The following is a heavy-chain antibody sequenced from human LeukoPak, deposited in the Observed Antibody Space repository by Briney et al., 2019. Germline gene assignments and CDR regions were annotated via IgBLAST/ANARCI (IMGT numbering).Heavy chain of an antibody. CDR2: ISYDGSNK. D-gene: IGHD6-13*01. CDR3: AKETAAAGPVGVRCYMDV. CDR1: GFTFSSYG. Sequence: GGSLRLSCAASGFTFSSYGMHWVRQAPGKGLEWVAVISYDGSNKYYADSVKGRFTISRDNSKNTLYLQMNSLRAEDTAVYYCAKETAAAGPVGVRCYMDVWGKGTTVTVSS. V-gene: IGHV3-30*18. J-gene: IGHJ6*03.